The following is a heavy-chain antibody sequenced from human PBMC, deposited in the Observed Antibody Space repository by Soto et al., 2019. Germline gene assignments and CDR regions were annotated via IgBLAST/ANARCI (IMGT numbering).Heavy chain of an antibody. CDR2: IYHSGST. V-gene: IGHV4-4*02. CDR3: VRSCNDCLDS. D-gene: IGHD1-1*01. CDR1: SYSISNGYW. J-gene: IGHJ4*02. Sequence: QVQLQESGPGLVKPSGTLSPTCAVSSYSISNGYWWTWVRQPPGKGLEWIGEIYHSGSTNYNPSLKSRVTISVDKSKNQFSRSLNSVTAADADVYYCVRSCNDCLDSWGQGTLVTVSS.